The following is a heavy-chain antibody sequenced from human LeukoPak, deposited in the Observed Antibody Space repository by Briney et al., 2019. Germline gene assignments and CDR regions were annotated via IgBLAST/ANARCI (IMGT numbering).Heavy chain of an antibody. Sequence: PPSETLSLTCAVYGGSFSGYYWSWIRQAPGKGLEWVSAISGSGGSTYYADSVKGRFTISRDNSKNTLYLQMNSLRAEDTAVYYCAKATTIQLIAYYFDYWGQGTLVTVSS. V-gene: IGHV3-23*01. J-gene: IGHJ4*02. CDR3: AKATTIQLIAYYFDY. D-gene: IGHD1-1*01. CDR2: ISGSGGST. CDR1: GGSFSGYY.